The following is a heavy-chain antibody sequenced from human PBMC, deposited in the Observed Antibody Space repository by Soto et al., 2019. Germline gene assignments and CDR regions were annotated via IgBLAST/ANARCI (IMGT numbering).Heavy chain of an antibody. D-gene: IGHD5-12*01. Sequence: QVQLQESGPGLVKPSQTLSPTCTISGGSISSGGYYWSWIRQHPGKGLEWIGYIYYSGSTYYNPSLKSRVTISVDTSKNQFSLKLRSVTASDTAVYYCARQRDGYNYRYFDYWGQGTLVTVSS. CDR3: ARQRDGYNYRYFDY. J-gene: IGHJ4*02. V-gene: IGHV4-31*03. CDR1: GGSISSGGYY. CDR2: IYYSGST.